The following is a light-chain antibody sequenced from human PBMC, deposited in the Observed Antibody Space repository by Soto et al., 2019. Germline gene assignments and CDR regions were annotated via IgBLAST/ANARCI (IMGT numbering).Light chain of an antibody. CDR3: QSFDSSLSALV. CDR2: GNS. CDR1: SSNIGAAYD. J-gene: IGLJ2*01. V-gene: IGLV1-40*01. Sequence: QSVLTQPPSVSGAPGQRVTVSCTGSSSNIGAAYDVHWYQHLPGTAPKLLIYGNSNRPSGVPDRFSGSKSGTSASLAITGLQAEDEADYYCQSFDSSLSALVFGGGTKLTVL.